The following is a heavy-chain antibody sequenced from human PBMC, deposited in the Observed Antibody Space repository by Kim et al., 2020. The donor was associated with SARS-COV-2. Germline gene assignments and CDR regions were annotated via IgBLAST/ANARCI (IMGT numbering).Heavy chain of an antibody. J-gene: IGHJ3*02. CDR1: GFTFSSYE. CDR2: ISSSGSTI. CDR3: AAMIVVVITTNDAFDI. Sequence: GGSLRLSCAASGFTFSSYEMNWVRQAPGKGLEWVSYISSSGSTIYYADSVKGRFTISRDNAKNSLYLQMNSLRAEDTAVYYCAAMIVVVITTNDAFDIWGQGTMVTVSS. V-gene: IGHV3-48*03. D-gene: IGHD3-22*01.